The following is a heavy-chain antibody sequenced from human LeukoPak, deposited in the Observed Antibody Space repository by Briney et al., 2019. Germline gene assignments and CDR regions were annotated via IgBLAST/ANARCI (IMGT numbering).Heavy chain of an antibody. D-gene: IGHD6-19*01. CDR2: IHYSGRT. CDR3: ARETKLMGYSSGLGFNY. V-gene: IGHV4-39*02. CDR1: GGSISTSSYS. J-gene: IGHJ4*02. Sequence: SETLSLTCTVSGGSISTSSYSWGWVRQPPGRGLECIGSIHYSGRTYYNPSLKSRVIVSIDTSRNQFSLKLRSVTAADTAVYYCARETKLMGYSSGLGFNYWGQGTLVTVSS.